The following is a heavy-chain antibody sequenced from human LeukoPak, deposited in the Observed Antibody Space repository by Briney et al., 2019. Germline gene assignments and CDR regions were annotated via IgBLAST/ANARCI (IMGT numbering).Heavy chain of an antibody. CDR3: ARGQRVAAYFDY. V-gene: IGHV3-48*03. CDR2: ISSSGSTI. Sequence: GGSLRLSCAASGFTFSSYAMNWVRQAPGKGLEWVSYISSSGSTIYYADSVKVRFTISRDNAKNSLYLQMNSLRAEDTAVYYCARGQRVAAYFDYWGQGTLVTVSS. D-gene: IGHD2-15*01. J-gene: IGHJ4*02. CDR1: GFTFSSYA.